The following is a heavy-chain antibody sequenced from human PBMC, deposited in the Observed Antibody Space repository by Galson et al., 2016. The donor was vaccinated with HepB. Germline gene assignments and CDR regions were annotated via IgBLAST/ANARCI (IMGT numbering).Heavy chain of an antibody. Sequence: SLRLSCAASGLSFSTYAMHWVRQAPGKGLEWLAIISFDGDKEYYVDSVKGRFTISRDNSKDTLYLQINSLRPDDTALYFCARPRKGDYFGSGSYSEPLDHWGQGTLVTVSS. V-gene: IGHV3-30*04. D-gene: IGHD3-10*01. CDR2: ISFDGDKE. CDR1: GLSFSTYA. CDR3: ARPRKGDYFGSGSYSEPLDH. J-gene: IGHJ4*02.